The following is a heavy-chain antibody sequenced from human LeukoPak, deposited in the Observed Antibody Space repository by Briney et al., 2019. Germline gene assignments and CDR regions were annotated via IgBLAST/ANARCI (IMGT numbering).Heavy chain of an antibody. CDR1: AGSISSYY. J-gene: IGHJ4*02. CDR3: ARNASPWSALYYFDY. V-gene: IGHV4-59*08. D-gene: IGHD3-3*01. Sequence: SETLSLTCTVSAGSISSYYWSWIRQPPGKGLEWIGYISYSGSTNYNPSLKSRVTISVDTSKNQFSLKLSSVTAADTAVYYCARNASPWSALYYFDYWGQGTLVTVSS. CDR2: ISYSGST.